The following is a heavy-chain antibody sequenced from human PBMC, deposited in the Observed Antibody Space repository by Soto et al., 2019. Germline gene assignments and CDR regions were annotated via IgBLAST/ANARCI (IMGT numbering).Heavy chain of an antibody. D-gene: IGHD3-10*01. CDR2: IYSGGST. J-gene: IGHJ4*02. CDR3: ARAGSYASAKYSLDY. CDR1: GFTVSSNY. V-gene: IGHV3-66*01. Sequence: EVQLVESGGGLVQPGGSLRLSCAASGFTVSSNYMSWVRQAPGKGLEWDSDIYSGGSTYYADSVKGRFTISRDISNITQYLQMNSLRAEDTAVYDSARAGSYASAKYSLDYWGQGTLVTVSS.